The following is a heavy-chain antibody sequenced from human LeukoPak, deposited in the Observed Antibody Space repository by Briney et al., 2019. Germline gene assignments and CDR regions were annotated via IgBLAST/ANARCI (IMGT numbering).Heavy chain of an antibody. V-gene: IGHV1-2*04. Sequence: ASVKVSCKASGYTFSGYYVHWVRQAPGQGLEWTGRINPNGDVTNYAQNFQGWVTLTRDTSISTAYMELSRLRSDDTAVYYCATGDYFDFWGQGTLVTVSS. CDR3: ATGDYFDF. CDR1: GYTFSGYY. J-gene: IGHJ4*02. CDR2: INPNGDVT.